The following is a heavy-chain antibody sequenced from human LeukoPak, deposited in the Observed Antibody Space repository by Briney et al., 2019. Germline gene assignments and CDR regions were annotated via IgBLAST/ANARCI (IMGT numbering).Heavy chain of an antibody. CDR2: ISAYNGNT. Sequence: ASVKVSCKASGYTFTSYGISWVRQAPGQGLEWMGWISAYNGNTNYAQKLQGRVTMTTDTSTSTAYMELRSLRSDDTAVYYCARDFVYQRTYYYYGMDVWGQGTTVTVSS. J-gene: IGHJ6*02. D-gene: IGHD2-2*01. CDR1: GYTFTSYG. CDR3: ARDFVYQRTYYYYGMDV. V-gene: IGHV1-18*01.